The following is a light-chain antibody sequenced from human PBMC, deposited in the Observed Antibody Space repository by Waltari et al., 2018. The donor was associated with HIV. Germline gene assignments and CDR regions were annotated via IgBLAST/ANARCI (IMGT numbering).Light chain of an antibody. J-gene: IGLJ3*02. V-gene: IGLV2-14*03. Sequence: QSALTPPASLSGSPGQSIVISCTGARADVGYYNSVPWYQQHPGKVPKLVIYDVTSRPSGVSNRFSGSKSGNTASLTISGLRADDEADYYCSSYVGSSTSWLFGGGTKLTV. CDR2: DVT. CDR3: SSYVGSSTSWL. CDR1: RADVGYYNS.